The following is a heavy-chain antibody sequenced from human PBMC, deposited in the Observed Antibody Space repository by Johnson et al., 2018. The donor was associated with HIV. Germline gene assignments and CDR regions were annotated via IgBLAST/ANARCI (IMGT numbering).Heavy chain of an antibody. CDR2: ISSDGTNT. V-gene: IGHV3-30*03. Sequence: QVQLVESGGGVVQPGRSLRLSCAVSGFTFSSYGMHWVRRAPGKGLEWVAVISSDGTNTYYTDSVKGRFTISRDNTKNTVSLQMNSLRAEDTAVYYCAIGRGEFPRHAFDIWGQGTMVTVSS. CDR3: AIGRGEFPRHAFDI. J-gene: IGHJ3*02. CDR1: GFTFSSYG. D-gene: IGHD3-10*01.